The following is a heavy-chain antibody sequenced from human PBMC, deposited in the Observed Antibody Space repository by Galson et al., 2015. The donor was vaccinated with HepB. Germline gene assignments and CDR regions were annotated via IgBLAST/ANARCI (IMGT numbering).Heavy chain of an antibody. CDR2: ISGTGPSGSRA. J-gene: IGHJ4*02. Sequence: SLRLSCAASGFTFRSYAMSWVRQAPGKGLEWVSGISGTGPSGSRAYYADSVKGRVTISRDNSKNTLYLQMNSLRAEDTAVYYCAKDLQRSSGWFSVEYWGQGALVTVSS. CDR3: AKDLQRSSGWFSVEY. V-gene: IGHV3-23*01. D-gene: IGHD6-19*01. CDR1: GFTFRSYA.